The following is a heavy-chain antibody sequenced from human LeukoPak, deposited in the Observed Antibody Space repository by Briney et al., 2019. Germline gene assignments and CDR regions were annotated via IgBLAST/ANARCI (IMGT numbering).Heavy chain of an antibody. V-gene: IGHV3-23*01. CDR2: IIGSGSRT. J-gene: IGHJ4*02. Sequence: GGSLRLSCAASGFTFSSYAMSWVRQAPGKGLEWVSAIIGSGSRTYYADSVKGRFTISRDNSKNTLFLQMNSLRAGDTAIYYCAKDRAQQLVLDFWGQGTLVIVSS. D-gene: IGHD6-13*01. CDR3: AKDRAQQLVLDF. CDR1: GFTFSSYA.